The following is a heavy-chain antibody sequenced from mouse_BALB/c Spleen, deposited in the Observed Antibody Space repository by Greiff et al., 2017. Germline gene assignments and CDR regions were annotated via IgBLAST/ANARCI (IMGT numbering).Heavy chain of an antibody. CDR1: GFTFSSYA. CDR2: ISSGGST. J-gene: IGHJ4*01. Sequence: DVKLVESGGGLVKPGGSLKLSCAASGFTFSSYAMSWVRQTPEKRLEWVASISSGGSTYYPDSVKGRFTISRDNARNILYLQMSSLRSEDTAMYYCARAGNPDYAMDYWGQGTSVTVSS. CDR3: ARAGNPDYAMDY. V-gene: IGHV5-6-5*01.